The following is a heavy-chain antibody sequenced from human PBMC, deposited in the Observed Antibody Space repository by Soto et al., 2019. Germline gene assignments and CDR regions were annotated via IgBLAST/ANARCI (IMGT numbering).Heavy chain of an antibody. J-gene: IGHJ4*02. CDR1: EGYISSSSYY. CDR2: IYYSGST. V-gene: IGHV4-39*01. D-gene: IGHD3-10*01. CDR3: ARHPIYRPLLSHTKYYFDY. Sequence: SETQSLTCTVSEGYISSSSYYWGWIRQPPGKGLEWIGSIYYSGSTYYNPSLKSRVTISVDTSKNQFSLKLSSVTAADTAVYYCARHPIYRPLLSHTKYYFDYWGQGTLVTVSS.